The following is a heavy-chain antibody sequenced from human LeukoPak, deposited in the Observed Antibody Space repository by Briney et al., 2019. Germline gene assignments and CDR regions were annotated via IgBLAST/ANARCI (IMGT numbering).Heavy chain of an antibody. J-gene: IGHJ4*02. Sequence: KPGGSLKLSCGAAGFRFTNAGMTWVRQAPGKGREWVGRIRSNTEAWTQDYAAPVKGRFSISRDDSRNTLYLQMNSLKTEDTAVYYCTRDLYWVFDWGQGTLVTVSS. CDR1: GFRFTNAG. D-gene: IGHD3-3*01. V-gene: IGHV3-15*01. CDR3: TRDLYWVFD. CDR2: IRSNTEAWTQ.